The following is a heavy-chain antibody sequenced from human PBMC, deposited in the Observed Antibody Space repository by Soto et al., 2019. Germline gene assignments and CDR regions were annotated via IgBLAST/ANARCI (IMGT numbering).Heavy chain of an antibody. J-gene: IGHJ4*02. CDR3: ARLAYSDYST. D-gene: IGHD5-12*01. V-gene: IGHV4-39*01. CDR2: IYYRGTT. Sequence: SATLSHSCSVARGAIVESGDYWGCNREPQGKALEWLATIYYRGTTYYNPSLKSRLSISLDTSRNLFSLDLTSVTAADTAFYYCARLAYSDYSTWGQGTLVTVSS. CDR1: RGAIVESGDY.